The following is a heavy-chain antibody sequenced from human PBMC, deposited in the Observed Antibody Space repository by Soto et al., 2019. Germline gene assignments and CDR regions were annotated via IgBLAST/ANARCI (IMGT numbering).Heavy chain of an antibody. CDR2: ISAYNGNT. V-gene: IGHV1-18*04. D-gene: IGHD3-22*01. Sequence: ASVKVSCKASGYTFTSYGISWVRQAPGQGLEWMGWISAYNGNTNYAQKLQGRVTMTTDTSTSTAYMELRSLRSDDTAVYYCARARITMTVVVNPSDYYYGMDVWGQGTTVTVSS. CDR1: GYTFTSYG. J-gene: IGHJ6*02. CDR3: ARARITMTVVVNPSDYYYGMDV.